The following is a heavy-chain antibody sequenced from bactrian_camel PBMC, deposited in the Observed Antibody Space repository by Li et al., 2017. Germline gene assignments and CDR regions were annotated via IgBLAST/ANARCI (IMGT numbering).Heavy chain of an antibody. CDR1: GDTDRDYC. CDR2: IDLRGRT. D-gene: IGHD5*01. CDR3: AAGSPWTQQQAMSRWGYNY. Sequence: VQLVESGGEAVQVGGSLRLSCAVSGDTDRDYCLGWFRQAPGKGREDIGLIDLRGRTTYADSAKGRFTVSQDKTKRTLYLQMTDLKPEDTAMYYCAAGSPWTQQQAMSRWGYNYWGQGTQVTVS. V-gene: IGHV3S57*01. J-gene: IGHJ4*01.